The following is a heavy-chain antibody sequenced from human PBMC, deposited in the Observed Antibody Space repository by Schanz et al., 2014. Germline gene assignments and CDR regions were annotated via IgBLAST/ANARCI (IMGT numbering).Heavy chain of an antibody. V-gene: IGHV3-30*18. CDR2: ISYDGSTK. J-gene: IGHJ4*02. CDR3: AKRNHDMQSLPLDY. D-gene: IGHD3-9*01. CDR1: GFNFYTSA. Sequence: VRLVESGGGLVQPGGSLRLSCVASGFNFYTSAMTWVRQSPGKGLEWVAVISYDGSTKYYADSVKGRFTISRDNSKNTLYLQMNSLSAEDTAVYYCAKRNHDMQSLPLDYWGQGTLVIVSS.